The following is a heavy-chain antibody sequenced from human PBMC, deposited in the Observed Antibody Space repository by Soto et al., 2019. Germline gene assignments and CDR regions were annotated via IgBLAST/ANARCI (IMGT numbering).Heavy chain of an antibody. D-gene: IGHD3-22*01. Sequence: QLQLQESGSGLVKPSQTLSLTCAVSGGSISSGDYSWNWIRQPPGKGPEWIGYIYYGGSTYYNPSLQSRVTMSVDRSRNQFSLKLNSVTAADTAVYYCARVRREYDNSGPVDYWGQGTLVTVSS. V-gene: IGHV4-30-2*01. J-gene: IGHJ4*02. CDR1: GGSISSGDYS. CDR3: ARVRREYDNSGPVDY. CDR2: IYYGGST.